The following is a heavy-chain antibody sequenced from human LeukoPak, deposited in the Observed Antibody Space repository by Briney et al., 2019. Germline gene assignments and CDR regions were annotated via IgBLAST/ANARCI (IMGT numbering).Heavy chain of an antibody. J-gene: IGHJ3*02. CDR1: GFTFSSYA. Sequence: GGPLRLSCAASGFTFSSYAMSWVRQAPGKGLEWVSAISGSGGSTYYADSVKGRFTISRDNSKNTLYLQMNSLRAEDTAVYYCASLGIAAAGTRGAFDIWGQGTMVTVSS. CDR2: ISGSGGST. V-gene: IGHV3-23*01. D-gene: IGHD6-13*01. CDR3: ASLGIAAAGTRGAFDI.